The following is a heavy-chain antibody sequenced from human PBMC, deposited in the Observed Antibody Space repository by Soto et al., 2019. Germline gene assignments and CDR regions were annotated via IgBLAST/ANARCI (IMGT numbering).Heavy chain of an antibody. CDR3: ARHAPYGPIDY. Sequence: SETLSLTCTVSGGSISSGGYYWSWIRQPPGKGPEWIGSILYSGNTYYNPSLKNRVTRSVDTSKNQFSLKLSSVTVADTAVYYCARHAPYGPIDYWGQGTLVTVSS. V-gene: IGHV4-39*01. CDR1: GGSISSGGYY. D-gene: IGHD3-10*01. J-gene: IGHJ4*02. CDR2: ILYSGNT.